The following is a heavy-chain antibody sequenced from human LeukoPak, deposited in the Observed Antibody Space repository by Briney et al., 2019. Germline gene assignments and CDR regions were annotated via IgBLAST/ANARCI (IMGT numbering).Heavy chain of an antibody. V-gene: IGHV4-39*01. CDR3: ARMLDSSGWFDY. CDR2: IYYTGST. D-gene: IGHD6-19*01. Sequence: SETLSVTCTVSGGSITSSRHYWGWIRQPPGKGLEWIGNIYYTGSTYYNPSLKSRVTISVDTSNNQFSLKVSSVTAADTAVYHCARMLDSSGWFDYWGQGTLVTVSS. CDR1: GGSITSSRHY. J-gene: IGHJ5*01.